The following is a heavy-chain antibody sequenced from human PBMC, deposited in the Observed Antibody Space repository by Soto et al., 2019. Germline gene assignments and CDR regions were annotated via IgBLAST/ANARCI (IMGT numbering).Heavy chain of an antibody. CDR2: INAYYGNT. J-gene: IGHJ4*02. CDR1: GYTFTNYG. Sequence: QVQLVQSGAEVKKPGASVKVSCKASGYTFTNYGISWVRQAPGQGLEWMGWINAYYGNTKSAQKLQGRVTLTTDTSTSTAYMELRSLRSDDTAVYYCARDAAAGLNDCWGQGTLVTVSS. CDR3: ARDAAAGLNDC. V-gene: IGHV1-18*01. D-gene: IGHD6-13*01.